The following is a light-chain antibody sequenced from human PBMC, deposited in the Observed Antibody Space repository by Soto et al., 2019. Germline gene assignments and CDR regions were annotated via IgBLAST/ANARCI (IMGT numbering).Light chain of an antibody. CDR3: CSYAGSRSYV. CDR1: SSDVGTYNL. CDR2: EGS. J-gene: IGLJ1*01. Sequence: QSVLTQPASVSGSPGQSITISCTGTSSDVGTYNLVSWYQQHPGKAPKLIIYEGSKRPSGVSNRFSGSKSGNTASLTISGLQAEDEADYYCCSYAGSRSYVFGTRTKVTVL. V-gene: IGLV2-23*01.